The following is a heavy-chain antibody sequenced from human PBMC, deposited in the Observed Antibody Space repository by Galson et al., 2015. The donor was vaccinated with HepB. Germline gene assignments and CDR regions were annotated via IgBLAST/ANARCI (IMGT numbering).Heavy chain of an antibody. CDR3: ASSSVPAAAGDWFDP. CDR2: IDPTDSYT. D-gene: IGHD2-2*01. J-gene: IGHJ5*02. V-gene: IGHV5-10-1*01. CDR1: GYSFSSHW. Sequence: QSGAEVKKPGESLRISCKGSGYSFSSHWINWVRQMPGKGLEWMGRIDPTDSYTNYSPSFQGHVTISADKSISTAYLQWSSLKASDTAMYYCASSSVPAAAGDWFDPWGQGTLVTVSS.